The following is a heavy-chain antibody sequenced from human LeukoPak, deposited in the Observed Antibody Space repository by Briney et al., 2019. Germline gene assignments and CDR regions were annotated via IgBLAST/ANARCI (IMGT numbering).Heavy chain of an antibody. CDR1: GYTFTSYD. D-gene: IGHD3-3*01. CDR3: ASWGAYYDFWSGYFRFDP. V-gene: IGHV1-8*01. Sequence: ASVKVSCKASGYTFTSYDINWVRQATGQGPEWMGWMNPNSGNTGYAQKFQGRVTMTRNTSISTAYMELSSLRSEDTAVYYCASWGAYYDFWSGYFRFDPWGQGTLVTVSS. CDR2: MNPNSGNT. J-gene: IGHJ5*02.